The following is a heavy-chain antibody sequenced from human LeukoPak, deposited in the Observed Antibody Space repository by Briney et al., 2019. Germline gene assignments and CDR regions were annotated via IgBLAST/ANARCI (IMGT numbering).Heavy chain of an antibody. Sequence: GGALRVRWAASGVTIGSHWSSWVRQAPGKGLEWVGIRKHDGSEKNYVDSLKGRFTISTDNAKNSLYLQMDSLRVEDTAVYYCARDVDYATPRHDYWGQGTLVTVSS. V-gene: IGHV3-7*01. CDR3: ARDVDYATPRHDY. D-gene: IGHD4/OR15-4a*01. J-gene: IGHJ4*02. CDR2: RKHDGSEK. CDR1: GVTIGSHW.